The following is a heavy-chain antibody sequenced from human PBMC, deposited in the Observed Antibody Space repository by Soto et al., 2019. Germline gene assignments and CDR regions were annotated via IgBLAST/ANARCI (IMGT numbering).Heavy chain of an antibody. J-gene: IGHJ4*02. Sequence: GGSLRLSCAASGFTFSSYGMHWVRQAPGKGLEWVAVISYDGSNKYYADSVKGRFTISRDNSKNTLYLQMNSLRAEDTAVYYCATLYWGFDYWGQGTLVTVSS. CDR2: ISYDGSNK. CDR1: GFTFSSYG. CDR3: ATLYWGFDY. V-gene: IGHV3-30*03. D-gene: IGHD7-27*01.